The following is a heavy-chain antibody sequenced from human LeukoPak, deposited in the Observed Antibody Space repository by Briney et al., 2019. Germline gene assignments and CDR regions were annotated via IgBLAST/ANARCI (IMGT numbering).Heavy chain of an antibody. J-gene: IGHJ4*02. D-gene: IGHD3-10*01. CDR2: IHYSGST. Sequence: SETLSLTCTVSGGSISYSSYYWGWIRQPPGKGLEWIGSIHYSGSTYYNPSLKSRVTISVDTSKNQFSLKLSSVTAADTAVYYCAATYYYGSGSYPDDYWGQGTLVTVSS. CDR3: AATYYYGSGSYPDDY. V-gene: IGHV4-39*07. CDR1: GGSISYSSYY.